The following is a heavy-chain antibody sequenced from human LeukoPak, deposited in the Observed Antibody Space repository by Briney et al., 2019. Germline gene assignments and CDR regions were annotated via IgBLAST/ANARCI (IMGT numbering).Heavy chain of an antibody. Sequence: GGSLRLSCTASGFTFSSYSMNWVRQPPGKGLEWVSSISSSSSYIYYGDSVKPRLTSSRDNANNSLYLQMNSLRGEDTAVHYCARDRAAAGRVRMNYYYYGMDVWGQGTTVTVSS. CDR1: GFTFSSYS. J-gene: IGHJ6*02. D-gene: IGHD6-13*01. V-gene: IGHV3-21*01. CDR2: ISSSSSYI. CDR3: ARDRAAAGRVRMNYYYYGMDV.